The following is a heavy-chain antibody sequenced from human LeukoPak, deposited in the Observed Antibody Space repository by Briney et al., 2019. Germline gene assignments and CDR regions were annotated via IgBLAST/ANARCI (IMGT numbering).Heavy chain of an antibody. CDR2: INHNGST. CDR3: ARGHSWFDP. J-gene: IGHJ5*02. Sequence: SETLSLTCAVYGGSFSGYYWSWIRQPPGKGLEWIGEINHNGSTNYNPSLKSRVIISVDTSKNQFSLKLSSVTAADTAVYYCARGHSWFDPWGQGTLVTVSS. V-gene: IGHV4-34*01. CDR1: GGSFSGYY.